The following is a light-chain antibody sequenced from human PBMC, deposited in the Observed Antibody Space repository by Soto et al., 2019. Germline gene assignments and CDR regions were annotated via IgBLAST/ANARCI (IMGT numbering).Light chain of an antibody. V-gene: IGLV2-14*01. CDR2: DVS. J-gene: IGLJ2*01. Sequence: QSALTQPASVSGSPGQPITISCTGTSSDVGGYNYVSWYQQHPGKAPKLMIYDVSNRPSGVSTGFSGAKSGNTAALTISGLLAEDEADYYCCSYTNSSTLVFGGGTKLTVL. CDR3: CSYTNSSTLV. CDR1: SSDVGGYNY.